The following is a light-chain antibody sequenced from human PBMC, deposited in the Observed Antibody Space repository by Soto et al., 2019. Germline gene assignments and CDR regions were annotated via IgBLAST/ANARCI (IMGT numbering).Light chain of an antibody. CDR1: QSVSSY. Sequence: IVLTQSPATLSLSPWERATLSCRASQSVSSYLAWYQQKPGQAPRLLIYDASNRATGIPARFSGSGSGTDFTLTISRLEPEDFAVYYCQQYGSSWTFGQGTKVDIK. J-gene: IGKJ1*01. CDR3: QQYGSSWT. V-gene: IGKV3-11*01. CDR2: DAS.